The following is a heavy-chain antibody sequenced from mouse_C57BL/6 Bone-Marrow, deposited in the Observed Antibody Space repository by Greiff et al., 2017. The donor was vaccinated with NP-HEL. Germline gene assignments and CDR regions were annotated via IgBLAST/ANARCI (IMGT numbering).Heavy chain of an antibody. D-gene: IGHD2-5*01. J-gene: IGHJ4*01. V-gene: IGHV1-81*01. CDR2: IYPRSGNT. Sequence: QVQLQQSGAELARPGASVKLSCKASGYTFTSYGISWVKQRTGQGLEWIGEIYPRSGNTYYNEKFKGKATLTADKSSSTAYMELRSLTSEDSAVYFCAAGIYYSKMDYWGQGTSVTVSS. CDR3: AAGIYYSKMDY. CDR1: GYTFTSYG.